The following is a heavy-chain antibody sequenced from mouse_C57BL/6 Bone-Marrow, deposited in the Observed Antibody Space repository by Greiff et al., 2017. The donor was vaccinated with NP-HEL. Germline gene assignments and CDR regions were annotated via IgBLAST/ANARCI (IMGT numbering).Heavy chain of an antibody. CDR3: TTLITTPQDYSAMDY. CDR2: IDPENGDT. D-gene: IGHD1-1*01. CDR1: GFNIKDDY. V-gene: IGHV14-4*01. J-gene: IGHJ4*01. Sequence: VQLQQSGAELVRPGASVKLSCTASGFNIKDDYMHWVKQRPEQGLEWIGWIDPENGDTEYASKFQGKATITADTSSNTAYLQLSSLTSEDTAVYYCTTLITTPQDYSAMDYWGQGTSVTVSS.